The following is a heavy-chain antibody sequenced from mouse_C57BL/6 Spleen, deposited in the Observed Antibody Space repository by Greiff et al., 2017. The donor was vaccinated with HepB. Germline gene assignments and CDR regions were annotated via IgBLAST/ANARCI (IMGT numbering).Heavy chain of an antibody. CDR1: GYTFTSYW. CDR2: IDPNSGGT. J-gene: IGHJ1*03. Sequence: QVQLKQPGAELVKPGASVKLSCKASGYTFTSYWMHWVKQRPGRGLEWIGRIDPNSGGTKYNEKFKSKATLTVDKPSSTAYMQLSSLTSEDSAVYYCSRSHYNYGSSLWYFDVWGTGTTVTVSS. V-gene: IGHV1-72*01. D-gene: IGHD1-1*01. CDR3: SRSHYNYGSSLWYFDV.